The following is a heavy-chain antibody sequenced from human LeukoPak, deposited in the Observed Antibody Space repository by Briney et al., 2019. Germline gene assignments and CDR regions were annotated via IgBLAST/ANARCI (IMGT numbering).Heavy chain of an antibody. J-gene: IGHJ3*02. CDR3: AKDLRQWLVYDAFDI. D-gene: IGHD6-19*01. CDR2: ISGSGGST. CDR1: GFTFDNYA. V-gene: IGHV3-23*01. Sequence: GGSLRLSCAASGFTFDNYAMHWVRQAPGKGLEWVSAISGSGGSTYYADSVKGRFTISRDNSKNTLYLQMNSLRAEDTAVYYCAKDLRQWLVYDAFDIWGQGTMVTVSS.